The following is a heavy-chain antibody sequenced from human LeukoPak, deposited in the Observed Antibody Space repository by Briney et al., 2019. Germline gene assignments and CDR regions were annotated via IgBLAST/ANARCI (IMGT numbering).Heavy chain of an antibody. D-gene: IGHD5-24*01. CDR3: ARGVEINYYYYGMDV. CDR2: INHSGST. Sequence: SETLSLTCTVSDGSISSSGYYWGWIRQPPGKGLEWIGEINHSGSTNYNPSLKSRVTISVDTSKNRFTLKLSSVTAADTAVYYCARGVEINYYYYGMDVWGQGTTVTVSS. CDR1: DGSISSSGYY. V-gene: IGHV4-39*06. J-gene: IGHJ6*02.